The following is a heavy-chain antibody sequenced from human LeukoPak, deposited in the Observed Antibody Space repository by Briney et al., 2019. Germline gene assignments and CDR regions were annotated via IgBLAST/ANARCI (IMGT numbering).Heavy chain of an antibody. CDR1: GGSISSYY. J-gene: IGHJ5*02. CDR2: IYYSGST. D-gene: IGHD3-16*01. Sequence: SETLSLTCTVSGGSISSYYWSWIRQPPGKGLEWVGYIYYSGSTNYNPSLKSRVTISVDTSKNQFSLKLSSVTAADTAVYYCARDPRLWDTRPLTGFDPWGQGTLVTVSS. CDR3: ARDPRLWDTRPLTGFDP. V-gene: IGHV4-59*01.